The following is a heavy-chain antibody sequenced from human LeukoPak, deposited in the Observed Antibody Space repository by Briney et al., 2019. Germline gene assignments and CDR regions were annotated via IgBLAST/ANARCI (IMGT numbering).Heavy chain of an antibody. CDR2: ISSDGSSE. J-gene: IGHJ4*02. CDR1: GFPFSTYS. V-gene: IGHV3-30*03. Sequence: GGSLRLSCAASGFPFSTYSMHWVRQAPGKGLEWVAVISSDGSSENYADSVKGRFTISRDNSKNTLYLQMNSLRAEDAAVYYCARPPHYCSSTSCLYYFDYWGQGTLVTVSS. CDR3: ARPPHYCSSTSCLYYFDY. D-gene: IGHD2-2*01.